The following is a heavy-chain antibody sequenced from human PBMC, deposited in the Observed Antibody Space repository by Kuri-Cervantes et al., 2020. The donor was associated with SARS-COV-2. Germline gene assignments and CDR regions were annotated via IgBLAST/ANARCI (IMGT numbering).Heavy chain of an antibody. Sequence: GGSLRLSCAASGFTFSYHATHWVRQPPGKGLEWVALISSDGSRAYSADSMRGRFSISRDNSKNTLFLQMNSLRVEDTAVYYCARMGENWFDPWGQGTLVTVSS. CDR3: ARMGENWFDP. V-gene: IGHV3-30*04. CDR2: ISSDGSRA. CDR1: GFTFSYHA. J-gene: IGHJ5*02. D-gene: IGHD3-16*01.